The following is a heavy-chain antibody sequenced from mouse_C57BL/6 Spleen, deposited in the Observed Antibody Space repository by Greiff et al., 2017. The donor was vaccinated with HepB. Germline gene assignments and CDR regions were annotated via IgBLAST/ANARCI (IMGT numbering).Heavy chain of an antibody. J-gene: IGHJ3*01. D-gene: IGHD2-1*01. Sequence: EVKLMESGGGLVKPGGSLKLSCAASGFTFSSYAMSWVRQTPEKRLEWVATISDGGSYTYYPDNVKGRFTISRDNAKNNLYLQMSHLKSEDTAMYYCAREGGLLWAWFAYWGQGTLVTVSA. CDR1: GFTFSSYA. CDR3: AREGGLLWAWFAY. V-gene: IGHV5-4*01. CDR2: ISDGGSYT.